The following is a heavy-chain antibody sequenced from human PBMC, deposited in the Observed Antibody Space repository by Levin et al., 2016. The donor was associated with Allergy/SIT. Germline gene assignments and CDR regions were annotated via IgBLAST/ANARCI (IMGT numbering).Heavy chain of an antibody. CDR1: GFSFSNYW. J-gene: IGHJ5*02. Sequence: GESLKISCAASGFSFSNYWMSWVRQAPGKGLEWVANIKVDGSEKFYVDSVKGRFTISRDNSRNSLYLQMNSLTVEDTAVYYCAKGKASGLLDWFDPWGQGTLVTVSS. D-gene: IGHD3-10*01. CDR2: IKVDGSEK. V-gene: IGHV3-7*03. CDR3: AKGKASGLLDWFDP.